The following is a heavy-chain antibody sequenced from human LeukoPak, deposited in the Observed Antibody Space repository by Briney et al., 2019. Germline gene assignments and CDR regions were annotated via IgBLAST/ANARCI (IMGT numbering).Heavy chain of an antibody. V-gene: IGHV3-23*01. CDR1: GFTFSSYA. J-gene: IGHJ4*02. D-gene: IGHD5-18*01. CDR3: ARPAVDTAMVSRFDY. Sequence: GGSLRLSCAASGFTFSSYAMNWVRQAPGKGLDWISVMSGRGGSTDYADSVKGRFIISRDNSKNTLYLQMNSLRAEDTAVYYCARPAVDTAMVSRFDYWGQGTLVTVSS. CDR2: MSGRGGST.